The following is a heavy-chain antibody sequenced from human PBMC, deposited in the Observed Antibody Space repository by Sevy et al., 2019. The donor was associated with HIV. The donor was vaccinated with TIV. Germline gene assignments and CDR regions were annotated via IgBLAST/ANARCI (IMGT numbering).Heavy chain of an antibody. V-gene: IGHV1-18*01. Sequence: ASVKVSCKASGYTFTSYGISWVRQAPGQGLEWMGWISAYNGNTNYAQKLQGRVTMNTDTSTSTAYMQLRSLRSDDTAVYYCARDPPYYDFWSGYLGYYGMDVWGQGTTVTVSS. CDR3: ARDPPYYDFWSGYLGYYGMDV. CDR2: ISAYNGNT. D-gene: IGHD3-3*01. J-gene: IGHJ6*02. CDR1: GYTFTSYG.